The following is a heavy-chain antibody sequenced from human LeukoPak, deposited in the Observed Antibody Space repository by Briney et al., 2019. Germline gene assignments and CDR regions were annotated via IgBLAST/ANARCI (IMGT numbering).Heavy chain of an antibody. D-gene: IGHD3-16*02. CDR1: GFTFSNFA. Sequence: GGALRVSCAGSGFTFSNFAMAWVRQVPEKGLEWVSFIRGGGAGAHYADSVRGRFTISRDNSKNTLYLEMNSLRADDTAVYYCAKASYSYGNDAFDIWGQGTKVTVSS. J-gene: IGHJ3*02. CDR3: AKASYSYGNDAFDI. CDR2: IRGGGAGA. V-gene: IGHV3-23*01.